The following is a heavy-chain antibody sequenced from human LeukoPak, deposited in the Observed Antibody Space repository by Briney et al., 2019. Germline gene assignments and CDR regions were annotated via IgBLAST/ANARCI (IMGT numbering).Heavy chain of an antibody. J-gene: IGHJ5*02. D-gene: IGHD6-13*01. CDR1: GYTFTNYD. CDR3: ARARIAAAGTNWFDP. CDR2: MSPNNGNT. Sequence: ASVKVSCKTSGYTFTNYDINWVRQATGQGLEWLGWMSPNNGNTGYAQKFQGRVTMTRDTSISTAYMELSSLRSEDTAVYYCARARIAAAGTNWFDPWGQGTLVTVSS. V-gene: IGHV1-8*01.